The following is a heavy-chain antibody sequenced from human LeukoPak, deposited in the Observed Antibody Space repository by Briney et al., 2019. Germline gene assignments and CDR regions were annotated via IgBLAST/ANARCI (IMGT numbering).Heavy chain of an antibody. V-gene: IGHV3-23*01. D-gene: IGHD3-9*01. CDR1: GFTFSSYS. J-gene: IGHJ4*02. CDR2: ISGSGGSI. Sequence: GGSLRLSCAASGFTFSSYSMNWVRQAPGKGLEWVSAISGSGGSIYYADSVKGRFTISRDNSKNTLYLQMNSLRAEDTAVYHCAKLPYFAYFDYWGQGTLVSVSS. CDR3: AKLPYFAYFDY.